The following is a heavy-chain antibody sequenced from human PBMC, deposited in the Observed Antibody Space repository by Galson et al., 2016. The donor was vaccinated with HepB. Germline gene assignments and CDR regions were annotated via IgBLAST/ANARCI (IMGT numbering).Heavy chain of an antibody. CDR3: AKDKSGAVAGIGRLDH. CDR2: ISGSGRST. Sequence: SLRLSCAASGFSFSSHSMSWVRQAPGKGLEWVSVISGSGRSTYYADSVKGRFTISRDNPKSTLFLQMNSLRAEDTALYYCAKDKSGAVAGIGRLDHWGQGTLVSVSS. CDR1: GFSFSSHS. J-gene: IGHJ4*02. D-gene: IGHD6-13*01. V-gene: IGHV3-23*01.